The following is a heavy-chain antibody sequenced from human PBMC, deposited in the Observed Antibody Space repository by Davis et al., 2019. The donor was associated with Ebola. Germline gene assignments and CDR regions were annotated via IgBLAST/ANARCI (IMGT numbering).Heavy chain of an antibody. J-gene: IGHJ6*02. CDR1: VGSFNDYY. CDR2: VNHGGSA. Sequence: SETLSLTCAVYVGSFNDYYWSWIRQPQGKGLEWIGEVNHGGSAKYNPSLRSRVTISVDTSKNQFFLKVSSVTAADTAVYYCARVNGDYYYYGMDVWGQGTTVTVSS. D-gene: IGHD3-16*02. V-gene: IGHV4-34*01. CDR3: ARVNGDYYYYGMDV.